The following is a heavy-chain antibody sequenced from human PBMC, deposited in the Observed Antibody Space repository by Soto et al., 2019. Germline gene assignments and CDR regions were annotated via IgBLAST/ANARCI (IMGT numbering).Heavy chain of an antibody. D-gene: IGHD3-10*01. CDR1: GGSISSYY. V-gene: IGHV4-59*01. J-gene: IGHJ3*02. CDR2: IYYSGST. Sequence: SETLSLTCTVSGGSISSYYWSWIRQPPGKGLEWIGYIYYSGSTNYNPSLKSRVTISVDTSKNQFSLKLSSVTAADTAVYCCAREHLIYGSGPLRAFDIWGQGTMVTVSS. CDR3: AREHLIYGSGPLRAFDI.